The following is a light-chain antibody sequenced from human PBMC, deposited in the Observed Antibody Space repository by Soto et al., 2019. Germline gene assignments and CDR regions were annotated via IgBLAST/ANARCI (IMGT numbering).Light chain of an antibody. J-gene: IGKJ4*01. CDR2: AAS. V-gene: IGKV1-12*01. CDR1: QGISGW. Sequence: DIPMTQSPSSVSASVGDRVTITCRASQGISGWLAWYQQKPGTAPKLLIYAASSLQSGVPSRFSGSGSGTDFTLTISSLQPEDFATYYCQQANSFPLTFGGGTKVEIK. CDR3: QQANSFPLT.